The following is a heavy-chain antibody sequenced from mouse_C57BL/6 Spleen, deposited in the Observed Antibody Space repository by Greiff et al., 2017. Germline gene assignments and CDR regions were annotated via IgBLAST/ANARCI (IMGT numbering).Heavy chain of an antibody. CDR2: INYDGSST. CDR3: ARGPYGSSYGFAY. Sequence: EVMLVESEGGLVQPGSSMKLSCTASGFTFSDYYMAWVRQVPEKGLEWVANINYDGSSTYYLDSLKSRFIISRDNAKNILYLQMSSLKSEDTATYYCARGPYGSSYGFAYWGQGTLVTVSA. CDR1: GFTFSDYY. D-gene: IGHD1-1*01. J-gene: IGHJ3*01. V-gene: IGHV5-16*01.